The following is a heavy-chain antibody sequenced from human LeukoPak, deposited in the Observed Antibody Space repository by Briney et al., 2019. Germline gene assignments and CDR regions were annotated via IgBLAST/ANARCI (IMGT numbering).Heavy chain of an antibody. V-gene: IGHV4-39*01. CDR3: ARHYGP. J-gene: IGHJ4*02. D-gene: IGHD3-10*01. CDR1: YX. CDR2: IYYSGST. Sequence: YXWXWXXXXXGKGLEWIGSIYYSGSTYYNPSLKSRVTISVDTSKNQFSLKLNSVTATDTAVYYCARHYGPWGQGTLVTVSS.